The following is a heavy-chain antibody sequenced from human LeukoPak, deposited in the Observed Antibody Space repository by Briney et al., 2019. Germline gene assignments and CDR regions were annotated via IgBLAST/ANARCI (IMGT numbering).Heavy chain of an antibody. Sequence: GGSLRLSCAASGFTFSSYDMHWVRQATGKGLEWVSAIGTAGDPYYAGSVKGRFTISRDNSKNALYLQMNSLRADDTAVYYCAKGHLSILFPFDSWGQGTLVTVSS. D-gene: IGHD2-21*01. V-gene: IGHV3-13*05. J-gene: IGHJ4*02. CDR1: GFTFSSYD. CDR2: IGTAGDP. CDR3: AKGHLSILFPFDS.